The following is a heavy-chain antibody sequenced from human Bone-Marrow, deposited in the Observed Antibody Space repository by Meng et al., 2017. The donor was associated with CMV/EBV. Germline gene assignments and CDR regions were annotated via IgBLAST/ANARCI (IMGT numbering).Heavy chain of an antibody. D-gene: IGHD3-3*01. CDR1: GFRFRQYG. J-gene: IGHJ1*01. CDR2: IPSGGGNT. Sequence: SGFRFRQYGIYWVRQAPGKGLGWVSVIPSGGGNTYYADSVRGRFTISRDSSSDTLHLEMKSLRAEDTAVYYCAKSWDDFWRGLLQHWGQGTLVTVSS. CDR3: AKSWDDFWRGLLQH. V-gene: IGHV3-30*02.